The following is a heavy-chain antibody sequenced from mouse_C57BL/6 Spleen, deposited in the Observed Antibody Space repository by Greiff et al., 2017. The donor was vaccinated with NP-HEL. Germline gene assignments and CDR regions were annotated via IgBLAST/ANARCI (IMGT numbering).Heavy chain of an antibody. J-gene: IGHJ4*01. CDR1: GYSITSGYY. CDR2: ISYDGSN. D-gene: IGHD2-5*01. Sequence: EVKLQESGPGLVKPSQSLSLTCSVTGYSITSGYYWNWIRQFPGNKLEWMGYISYDGSNNYNPSLKNRISITRDTSKNQFFLKLNSVTTEDTATYYCARRDYSNYKGAMDYWGQGTSVTVSS. CDR3: ARRDYSNYKGAMDY. V-gene: IGHV3-6*01.